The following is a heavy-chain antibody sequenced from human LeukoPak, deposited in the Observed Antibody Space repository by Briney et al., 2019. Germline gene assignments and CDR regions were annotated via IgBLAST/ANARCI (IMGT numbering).Heavy chain of an antibody. CDR2: ISGSGGST. J-gene: IGHJ4*02. CDR1: GFTFSSYA. CDR3: AKVKTVTTSHYDY. Sequence: GGSLRLSCAASGFTFSSYAMSLVRQAPGKGLEWVSAISGSGGSTYYADSGKGRFAISRDNSKNTLYLQMNSLRAEDTAVYYCAKVKTVTTSHYDYWGQGPLVTVSS. V-gene: IGHV3-23*01. D-gene: IGHD4-17*01.